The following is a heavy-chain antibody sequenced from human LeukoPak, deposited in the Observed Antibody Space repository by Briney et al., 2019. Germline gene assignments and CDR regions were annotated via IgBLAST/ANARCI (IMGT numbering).Heavy chain of an antibody. CDR2: IYYSGAA. CDR3: ATVGANFYSCDP. V-gene: IGHV4-59*04. D-gene: IGHD4/OR15-4a*01. CDR1: GGTISGYY. J-gene: IGHJ5*02. Sequence: SETLSLTCTASGGTISGYYLSWIRQPPGKGLEWIGNIYYSGAAYYKHSLKSRVTVSVDTSNNPLFLQLSTLTAADTAVYYCATVGANFYSCDPWGQGTRVSVFS.